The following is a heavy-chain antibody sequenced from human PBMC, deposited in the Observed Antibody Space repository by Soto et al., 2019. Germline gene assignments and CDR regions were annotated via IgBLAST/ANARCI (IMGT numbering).Heavy chain of an antibody. Sequence: PGGSLRLSCAASGFTFSSYAMSWVRQAPGKGLEWIGYIYYSGRTNYNPSLKSRVTISVDTSKNQFSLKLSSATAADTAVYYCGRTMTGGYYYYMDVWGKGTTVTVSS. D-gene: IGHD3-9*01. CDR2: IYYSGRT. CDR1: GFTFSSYA. V-gene: IGHV4-59*08. CDR3: GRTMTGGYYYYMDV. J-gene: IGHJ6*03.